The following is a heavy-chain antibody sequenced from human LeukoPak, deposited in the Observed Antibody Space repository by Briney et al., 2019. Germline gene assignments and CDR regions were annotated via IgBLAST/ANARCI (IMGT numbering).Heavy chain of an antibody. CDR2: INGDGSST. CDR3: ARDAVGYSYGSPDY. V-gene: IGHV3-74*01. CDR1: GFTFRSYW. Sequence: GGSLRLSCAASGFTFRSYWMHWVRQAPGKGLVGVSRINGDGSSTSYADSVKGRFTISRDNAKNTLYLQMNSLRAEDTAVYYCARDAVGYSYGSPDYWGQGTLVTVSS. J-gene: IGHJ4*02. D-gene: IGHD5-18*01.